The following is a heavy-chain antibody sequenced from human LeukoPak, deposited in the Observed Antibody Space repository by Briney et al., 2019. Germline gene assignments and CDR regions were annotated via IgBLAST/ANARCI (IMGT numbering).Heavy chain of an antibody. V-gene: IGHV1-8*01. J-gene: IGHJ6*02. Sequence: ASVKVSCKASGYTFTSYDINWVRQATGQGLEWMGWMNPNSGNTGYAQKFQGRVTMTRNTSISTAHMELSSLRSEDTAVYYCASVATVTTDYYGMDVWGQGTTVTVSS. CDR2: MNPNSGNT. D-gene: IGHD4-17*01. CDR1: GYTFTSYD. CDR3: ASVATVTTDYYGMDV.